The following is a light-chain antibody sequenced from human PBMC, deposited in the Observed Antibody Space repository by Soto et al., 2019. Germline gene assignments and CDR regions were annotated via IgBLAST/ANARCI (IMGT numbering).Light chain of an antibody. CDR1: SGDVGGYDY. J-gene: IGLJ1*01. V-gene: IGLV2-14*01. Sequence: QSALTQPASVSGSPGQSIAISCTGTSGDVGGYDYVSWYQQHPDKAPKLMIYEVTKRPSWVSNRFSGSKSGNTASLTISGLQPEYEADYYCTSHTSGSTRVFGGGTKVTV. CDR3: TSHTSGSTRV. CDR2: EVT.